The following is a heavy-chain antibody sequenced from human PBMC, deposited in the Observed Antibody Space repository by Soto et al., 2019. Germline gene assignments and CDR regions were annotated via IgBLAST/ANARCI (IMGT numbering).Heavy chain of an antibody. Sequence: SETLSLTCTVSGDSISSYFWSWIRQPAGKGLEWIGRVHTSGSTTYNPPLKSRVTMSVDTSKSQFSLKLTSVTAADTAVYYCARETAVASTGWLDPWGQGPLVTVYS. CDR3: ARETAVASTGWLDP. V-gene: IGHV4-4*07. CDR2: VHTSGST. J-gene: IGHJ5*02. D-gene: IGHD6-19*01. CDR1: GDSISSYF.